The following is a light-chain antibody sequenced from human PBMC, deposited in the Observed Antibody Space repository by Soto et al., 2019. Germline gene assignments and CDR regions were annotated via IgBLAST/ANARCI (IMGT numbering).Light chain of an antibody. CDR1: QSISSY. Sequence: DIQMTQSPSTLSASVGDRVTITCRASQSISSYLNWYQQKPGKVPKLLIYAASTLQSGVPSRFSGSGSGTDFTLTISSLQPEDVATYYCQKYNSAPLRTFGQGTKVDIK. J-gene: IGKJ1*01. CDR3: QKYNSAPLRT. V-gene: IGKV1-27*01. CDR2: AAS.